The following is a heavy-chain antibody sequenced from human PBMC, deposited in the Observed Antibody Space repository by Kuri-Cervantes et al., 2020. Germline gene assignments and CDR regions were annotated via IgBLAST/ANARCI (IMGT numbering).Heavy chain of an antibody. J-gene: IGHJ5*02. D-gene: IGHD1-14*01. Sequence: GGSLRLSCAASGFTFSNAWMSWVRQAPGKGLEWVAVISYDGSNKYYADSVKGRFTISRDNSKNTLYLQMNSLRAEDTAVYYCASTKQAFTLPDWFDPWGQGTLVTVSS. CDR1: GFTFSNAW. CDR2: ISYDGSNK. CDR3: ASTKQAFTLPDWFDP. V-gene: IGHV3-30-3*01.